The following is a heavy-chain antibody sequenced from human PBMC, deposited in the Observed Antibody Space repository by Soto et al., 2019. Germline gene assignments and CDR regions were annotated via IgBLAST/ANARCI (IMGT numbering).Heavy chain of an antibody. CDR3: AKDYRVEWELSFDY. CDR2: ISYDGSNK. V-gene: IGHV3-30*18. J-gene: IGHJ4*02. CDR1: GFTFSSYG. D-gene: IGHD1-26*01. Sequence: QVQLVESGGGVVQPGRSLRLSCAASGFTFSSYGMHWVRQAPGKGLEWVAVISYDGSNKYYADSVKGRFTISRDNSKNTLYLQMNSLRAEDTAVYYCAKDYRVEWELSFDYWGQGTLVTVSS.